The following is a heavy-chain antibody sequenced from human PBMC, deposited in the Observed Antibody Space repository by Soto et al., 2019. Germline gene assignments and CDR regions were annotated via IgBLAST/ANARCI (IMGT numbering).Heavy chain of an antibody. D-gene: IGHD2-15*01. J-gene: IGHJ6*02. V-gene: IGHV3-48*02. Sequence: EVQLVESGGGLVQPGGSLRLSCAASGFTFSGYSMNWVRQAPGKGLEWVSYISSSSRTIYYADSVKGRFTISRDNANNSLYLQINSLRDEYTAVYYSARDIGCSGGSCYDYGMDVWGQGATVTVSS. CDR3: ARDIGCSGGSCYDYGMDV. CDR2: ISSSSRTI. CDR1: GFTFSGYS.